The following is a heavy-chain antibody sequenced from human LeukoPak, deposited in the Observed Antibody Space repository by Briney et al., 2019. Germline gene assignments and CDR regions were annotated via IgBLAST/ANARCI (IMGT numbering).Heavy chain of an antibody. V-gene: IGHV3-23*01. Sequence: GGSLTLSCAASEFTFSSFAMSWVRQAPGKGLGWVAYIRGGGAGRLYADSVKGRFTVSRDNSKRTLYLQMNGLRVEDTAVYYCAKCAQSYGNDAFDMWGPGTMVTVSS. CDR2: IRGGGAGR. J-gene: IGHJ3*02. CDR3: AKCAQSYGNDAFDM. D-gene: IGHD3-16*01. CDR1: EFTFSSFA.